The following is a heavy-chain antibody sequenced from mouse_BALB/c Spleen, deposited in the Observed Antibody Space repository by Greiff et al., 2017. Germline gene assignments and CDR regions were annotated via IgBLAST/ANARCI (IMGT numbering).Heavy chain of an antibody. Sequence: DLVKPGASVKLSCKASGYTFTSYWINWIKQRPGQGLEWIGRISPGSGSTYDNEMIKGKAILTVDTSSSIAYIRHSSLSSEDSAVYFCAKGGRYDALDYWGQGTSVTVSS. CDR2: ISPGSGST. CDR3: AKGGRYDALDY. CDR1: GYTFTSYW. V-gene: IGHV1S41*01. J-gene: IGHJ4*01.